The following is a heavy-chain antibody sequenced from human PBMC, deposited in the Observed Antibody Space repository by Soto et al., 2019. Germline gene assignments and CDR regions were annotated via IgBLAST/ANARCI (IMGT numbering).Heavy chain of an antibody. V-gene: IGHV3-21*01. CDR1: GFTFSSYS. Sequence: PGGSLRLSCAASGFTFSSYSMNWVRQAPGKGLEWVSSITSSRTYIYYADSVKGRFTISRDNAKNSLYLQMNSLRAEDSAVYYCARVGRTDYTSGSYYYYGMDVWGQGTTVTVS. D-gene: IGHD3-10*01. CDR3: ARVGRTDYTSGSYYYYGMDV. J-gene: IGHJ6*02. CDR2: ITSSRTYI.